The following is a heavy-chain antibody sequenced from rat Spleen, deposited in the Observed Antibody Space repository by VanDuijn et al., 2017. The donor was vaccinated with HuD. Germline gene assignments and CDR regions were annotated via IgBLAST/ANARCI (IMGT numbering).Heavy chain of an antibody. CDR1: GFTFSNFG. CDR3: TTYGGLRNWFAY. J-gene: IGHJ3*01. CDR2: ITYDGGST. Sequence: EVQLVESGGGLVQPGRSMKLSCAASGFTFSNFGMAWVRQAPRKGLEWVAYITYDGGSTYYRDSVKGRFTVSRDDAKNTLYLQMDSLRSEDTATYYCTTYGGLRNWFAYWGQGTLVTVSS. V-gene: IGHV5-20*01. D-gene: IGHD4-1*01.